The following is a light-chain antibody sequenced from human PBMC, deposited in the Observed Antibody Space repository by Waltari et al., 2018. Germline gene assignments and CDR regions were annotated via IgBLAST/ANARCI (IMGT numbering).Light chain of an antibody. CDR1: SSDVGGYHH. CDR2: EVT. Sequence: QSALTQPASVSGSPGQSITISCTGTSSDVGGYHHVSWYQHHPGKAPKLMIFEVTGRPSGVSKRFSGSKSGNTASLTISGLQAEDEADYYCSSYTTSNTWVFGGGTKVTVL. V-gene: IGLV2-14*01. J-gene: IGLJ3*02. CDR3: SSYTTSNTWV.